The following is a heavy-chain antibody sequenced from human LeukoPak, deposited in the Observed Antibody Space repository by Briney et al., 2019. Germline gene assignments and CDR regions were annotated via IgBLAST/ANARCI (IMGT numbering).Heavy chain of an antibody. CDR1: GGSISSSSYY. CDR2: IYYSGST. V-gene: IGHV4-39*07. J-gene: IGHJ6*03. Sequence: SETLSLTCTVSGGSISSSSYYWGWRRQPPGTGLEWIGSIYYSGSTYYNPSLKSRVTISVDTSKNQFSLKLSSVTAADTAVYYCARVYCGGDCYSFPLYYYMDVWGKGTTVTVSS. CDR3: ARVYCGGDCYSFPLYYYMDV. D-gene: IGHD2-21*02.